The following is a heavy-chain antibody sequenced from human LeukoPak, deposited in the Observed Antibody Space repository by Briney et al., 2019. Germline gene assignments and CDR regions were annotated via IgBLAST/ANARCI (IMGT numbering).Heavy chain of an antibody. J-gene: IGHJ6*03. CDR2: INHSGST. CDR3: ARVPRAAAVKYYYYYYYMDV. D-gene: IGHD6-13*01. V-gene: IGHV4-39*07. Sequence: SETLSLTCTVSGGSISSSSYYWSWIRQPPGNGLEWIGEINHSGSTNYNPSLKSRVTISVDTSKNQFSLKLSSVTAADTAVYYCARVPRAAAVKYYYYYYYMDVWGKGTTVTVSS. CDR1: GGSISSSSYY.